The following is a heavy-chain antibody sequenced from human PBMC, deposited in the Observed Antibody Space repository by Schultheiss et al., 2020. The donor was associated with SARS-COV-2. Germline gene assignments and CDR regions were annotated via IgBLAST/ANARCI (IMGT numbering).Heavy chain of an antibody. CDR3: AKEERSSADY. CDR2: INHSGCT. V-gene: IGHV4-39*07. D-gene: IGHD6-6*01. J-gene: IGHJ4*02. CDR1: GGSISSSSYY. Sequence: SQTLSLTCTVSGGSISSSSYYWGWIRQPPGKGLEWIGKINHSGCTNYNPSLKSRVTISVDTSKNQFSLKLSSVTAADTAVYYCAKEERSSADYWGQGTLVTVSS.